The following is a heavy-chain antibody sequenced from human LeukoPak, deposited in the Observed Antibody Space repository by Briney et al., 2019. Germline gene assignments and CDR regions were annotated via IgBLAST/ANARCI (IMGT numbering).Heavy chain of an antibody. J-gene: IGHJ6*02. D-gene: IGHD3-9*01. Sequence: GGSLRLSCAASGFIFSNYWMTWVRQAPGKGLEWVANIKEDGSEKYYVDSVKGRFTLSRDNAKNSLYLQMNSLRAEDTAVYYCARGDILTGRRYYYYGMDVWGQGTTVTVSS. CDR2: IKEDGSEK. V-gene: IGHV3-7*05. CDR1: GFIFSNYW. CDR3: ARGDILTGRRYYYYGMDV.